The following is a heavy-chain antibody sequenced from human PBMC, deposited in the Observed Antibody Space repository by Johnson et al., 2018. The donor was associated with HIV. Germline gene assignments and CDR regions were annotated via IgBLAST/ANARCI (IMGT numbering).Heavy chain of an antibody. V-gene: IGHV3-7*05. Sequence: EQLVESGGGLVQPGESLRLSCAASGFPFFNYWMSWVRQAPGKGLEWVANIKEDGSDEYYVDSLAGRFTISRDNTKNLLYLQMDNLRTADTAVYYCARDGVYSSPHDAFDIWGQGTMVTVSS. D-gene: IGHD3-22*01. CDR2: IKEDGSDE. J-gene: IGHJ3*02. CDR3: ARDGVYSSPHDAFDI. CDR1: GFPFFNYW.